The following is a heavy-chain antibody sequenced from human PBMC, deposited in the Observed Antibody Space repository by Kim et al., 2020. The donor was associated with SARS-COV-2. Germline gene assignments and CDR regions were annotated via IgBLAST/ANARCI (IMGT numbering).Heavy chain of an antibody. CDR3: ARDRGLYSSGLEDKNAFDI. D-gene: IGHD6-19*01. J-gene: IGHJ3*02. CDR2: IIPIFGTA. CDR1: GGTFSSYA. Sequence: SVKVSCKASGGTFSSYAISWVRQAPGQGLEWMGGIIPIFGTANYAQKFQGRVTITADESTSTAYMELSSLRSEDTAVYYCARDRGLYSSGLEDKNAFDIWGQGTLVTVSS. V-gene: IGHV1-69*13.